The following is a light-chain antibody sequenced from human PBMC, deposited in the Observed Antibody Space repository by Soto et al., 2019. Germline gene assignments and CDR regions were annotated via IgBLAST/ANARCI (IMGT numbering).Light chain of an antibody. J-gene: IGLJ2*01. CDR2: DDS. CDR3: QVWYSSRGV. V-gene: IGLV3-21*02. Sequence: SYELTQTPSVSVAPGQTARITCGGDNIGANSVHWYQQKPGQAPILVVYDDSDRPSGIPERFSGSNSGNTAALTITRVEGGDEADYYCQVWYSSRGVFGGGTKLTVL. CDR1: NIGANS.